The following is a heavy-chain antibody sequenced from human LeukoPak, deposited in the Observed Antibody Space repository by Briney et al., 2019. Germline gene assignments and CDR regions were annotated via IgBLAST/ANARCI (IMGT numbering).Heavy chain of an antibody. CDR3: ARDSTMVRGNWFDP. J-gene: IGHJ5*02. CDR1: GGSMSSYY. Sequence: SETLSLTCSVSGGSMSSYYWSWIRQPAGKGLEWIGRIYTSGSSNYNPSLKSRVTISVDTSKNQFSLKLSSVTAADTAVYYCARDSTMVRGNWFDPWGQGTLVTVSS. CDR2: IYTSGSS. V-gene: IGHV4-4*07. D-gene: IGHD3-10*01.